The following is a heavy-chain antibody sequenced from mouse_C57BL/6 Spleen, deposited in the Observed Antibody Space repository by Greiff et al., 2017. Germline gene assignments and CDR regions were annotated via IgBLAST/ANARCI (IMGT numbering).Heavy chain of an antibody. CDR1: GYTFTSYW. CDR2: INPSNGGT. J-gene: IGHJ4*01. V-gene: IGHV1-53*01. Sequence: QVQLQQPGTELVKPGASVKLSCKASGYTFTSYWMHWVKQRPGQGLEWIGNINPSNGGTNYNEKFKSKATLTVDKSSSTAYMKLSSLTSEDSAVYYCARPPSFHHYAMDYWGQGTSVTVSS. CDR3: ARPPSFHHYAMDY.